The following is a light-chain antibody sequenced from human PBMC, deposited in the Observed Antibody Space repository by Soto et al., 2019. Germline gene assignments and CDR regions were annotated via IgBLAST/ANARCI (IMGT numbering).Light chain of an antibody. Sequence: DIVMTQSPLSLPVTPGEPASISCRSSHSLLQSNGYNFLDWYLQKPGQSPQLLISLGSHRASGVPDRISGSGSDTDFTLKISRVEAEDVGVYYCMQDLQTPFTFGQGTKLEIK. J-gene: IGKJ2*01. V-gene: IGKV2-28*01. CDR2: LGS. CDR1: HSLLQSNGYNF. CDR3: MQDLQTPFT.